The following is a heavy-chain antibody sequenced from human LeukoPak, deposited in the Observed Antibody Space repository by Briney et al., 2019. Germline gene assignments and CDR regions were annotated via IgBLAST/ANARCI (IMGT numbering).Heavy chain of an antibody. CDR2: IYTSGST. J-gene: IGHJ5*02. D-gene: IGHD3-10*01. CDR3: AREAGYGSGSYYPGRFDP. CDR1: GGSITSRSYH. Sequence: MASETLSLTCTVSGGSITSRSYHWGWIRQSPGKGLEWIGRIYTSGSTNYNPSLKSRVTISVDTSKNQFSLKLSSVTAADTAVYYCAREAGYGSGSYYPGRFDPWGQGTLVTVSS. V-gene: IGHV4-61*02.